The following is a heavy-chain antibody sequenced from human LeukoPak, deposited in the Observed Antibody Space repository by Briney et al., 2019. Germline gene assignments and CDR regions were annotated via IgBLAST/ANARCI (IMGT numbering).Heavy chain of an antibody. D-gene: IGHD3-3*01. CDR2: IYYSGGT. CDR1: GGSISSSSYY. J-gene: IGHJ5*02. V-gene: IGHV4-39*07. Sequence: SETLSLTCTVSGGSISSSSYYWGWIRQPPGKGLEWIGSIYYSGGTYYNPSLKSRVTISVDTSKNQFSLKLSSVTAADTAVYYCARDFWSGYPGILDPWGQGTLVTVSS. CDR3: ARDFWSGYPGILDP.